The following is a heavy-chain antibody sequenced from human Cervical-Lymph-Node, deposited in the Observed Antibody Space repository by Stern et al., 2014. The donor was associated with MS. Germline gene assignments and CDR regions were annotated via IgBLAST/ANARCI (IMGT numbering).Heavy chain of an antibody. Sequence: EVQLEESGGGLVKPGGSLRLSCAASGFMFRTYNMNWVRQAPGQGLEWVSAISSSSNYIYYADSVRGRFTISRDNAKNSLYLQMNSLRAEDTAVYYCARDDELYGLDYWGQGTLVTVSS. CDR1: GFMFRTYN. V-gene: IGHV3-21*01. J-gene: IGHJ4*02. CDR2: ISSSSNYI. CDR3: ARDDELYGLDY. D-gene: IGHD2/OR15-2a*01.